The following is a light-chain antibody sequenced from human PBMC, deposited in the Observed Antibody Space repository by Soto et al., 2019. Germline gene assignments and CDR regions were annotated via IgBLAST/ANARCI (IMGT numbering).Light chain of an antibody. V-gene: IGKV3-20*01. Sequence: EIVLTQSPGTLSLFPGEKATLSCRASQNFGSRSLAWYQQRPGQAPRLLIYGASSRAAGIPDRFSGSGSGTDFTLTISRLEPEDFAVYYCQQYGSSITFGQGTRLEIK. J-gene: IGKJ5*01. CDR2: GAS. CDR1: QNFGSRS. CDR3: QQYGSSIT.